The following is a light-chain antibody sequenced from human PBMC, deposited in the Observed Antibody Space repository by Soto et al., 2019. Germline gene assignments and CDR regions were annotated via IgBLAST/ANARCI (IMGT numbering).Light chain of an antibody. V-gene: IGKV3-15*01. Sequence: EIVMTQSPATLSLSPGERAALSCRASQSINSELAWYQQKPGQPPRLLIYGASTRATGVPARFTGSESGSEFTLTLSGLQSEDSAVYYCQQGHNWPLTFGQGTRLEI. CDR2: GAS. CDR1: QSINSE. CDR3: QQGHNWPLT. J-gene: IGKJ2*01.